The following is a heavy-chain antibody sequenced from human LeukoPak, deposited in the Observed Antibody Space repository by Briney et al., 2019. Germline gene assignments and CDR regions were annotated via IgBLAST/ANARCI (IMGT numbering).Heavy chain of an antibody. CDR2: IYYSGST. V-gene: IGHV4-59*01. D-gene: IGHD4-17*01. CDR1: GGFISSYY. Sequence: PSETLSLTCTVSGGFISSYYWSWIRQPPGKGLEWIGYIYYSGSTNYNPSLKSRVTISVDTSKNQFSLKLSSVTAADTAVYYCTTGNAFDIWGQGTMVTVSS. J-gene: IGHJ3*02. CDR3: TTGNAFDI.